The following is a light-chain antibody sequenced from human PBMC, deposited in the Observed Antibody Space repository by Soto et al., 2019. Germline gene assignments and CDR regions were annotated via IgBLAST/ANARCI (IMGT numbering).Light chain of an antibody. CDR1: SSDVGNYNY. Sequence: QSALTQPASVSGSPGQSITISCTGTSSDVGNYNYVSWYQLHPGQVPKVIVFEVSNRPSGVSDRFSGSKSGNTASLTISGLQTEDEADYYCISYTSNSDPYVFGTGTKVTVL. CDR2: EVS. CDR3: ISYTSNSDPYV. J-gene: IGLJ1*01. V-gene: IGLV2-14*01.